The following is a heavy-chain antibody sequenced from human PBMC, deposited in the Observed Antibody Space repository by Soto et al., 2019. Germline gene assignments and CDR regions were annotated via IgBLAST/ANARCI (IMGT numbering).Heavy chain of an antibody. D-gene: IGHD5-18*01. CDR3: ARTNGYSYENYFDY. Sequence: QVQLQESGPGLVKPSETLSLTCTVSGGSISSYYWSWIRQPPGKGLEWIGYIYYSGSTNYNPSLKSRVTXXVXTYXNQFSLKLSSVTAADTAVYYCARTNGYSYENYFDYWGQGTLVTVSS. J-gene: IGHJ4*02. CDR2: IYYSGST. V-gene: IGHV4-59*01. CDR1: GGSISSYY.